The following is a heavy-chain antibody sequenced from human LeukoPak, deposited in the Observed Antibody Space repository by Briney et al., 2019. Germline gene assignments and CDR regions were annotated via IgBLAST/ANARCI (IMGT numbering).Heavy chain of an antibody. CDR3: AKRNWGSNWFDP. CDR2: IYYSGST. V-gene: IGHV4-59*08. J-gene: IGHJ5*02. Sequence: PSETLSLTCTVSGGSISSYYWNWIRQPPGKGLEWVGYIYYSGSTNYNPSLKSRLTISIDTSKNQFSLKLSSVTAADTAVYYCAKRNWGSNWFDPWGLGALVTVSS. CDR1: GGSISSYY. D-gene: IGHD7-27*01.